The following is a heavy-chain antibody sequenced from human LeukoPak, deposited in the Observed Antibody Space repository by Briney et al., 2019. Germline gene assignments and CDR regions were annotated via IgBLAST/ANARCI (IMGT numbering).Heavy chain of an antibody. J-gene: IGHJ4*02. CDR2: ISGSGGST. CDR1: GFTFSSYA. D-gene: IGHD3-10*01. CDR3: VKGAYYGSGSYYNVAYFDY. V-gene: IGHV3-23*01. Sequence: PGGSLRLSCAASGFTFSSYAMSWVHQAPGKGLKWVSAISGSGGSTYYADSVKGRFTISRDNSKNTLYLQMNSLRAEDTAVYYCVKGAYYGSGSYYNVAYFDYWGQGTLVTVSS.